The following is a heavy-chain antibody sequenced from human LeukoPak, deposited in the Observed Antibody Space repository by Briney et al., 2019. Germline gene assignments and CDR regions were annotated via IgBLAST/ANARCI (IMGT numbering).Heavy chain of an antibody. Sequence: PSETLSLTCTVSGGSITSDYWSWIRQPPGKGLEWIGYIYYSGNTNYNPSLKSRITISVDTSKNQFSLKLSSVTAADTAVYYCARAGYAGGFYGMDVWGQGTTVTVSS. CDR3: ARAGYAGGFYGMDV. J-gene: IGHJ6*02. CDR2: IYYSGNT. CDR1: GGSITSDY. D-gene: IGHD5-12*01. V-gene: IGHV4-59*01.